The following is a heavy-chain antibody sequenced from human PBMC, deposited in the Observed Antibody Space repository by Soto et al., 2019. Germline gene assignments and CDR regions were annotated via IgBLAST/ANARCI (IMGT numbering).Heavy chain of an antibody. D-gene: IGHD3-22*01. CDR2: ISGSGGST. J-gene: IGHJ4*02. CDR3: AKSEGPKVITTVN. Sequence: PGGSLILSCAASGFTFRSYAMSWVRQAPGKGLEWVSAISGSGGSTYYADSVKGRFTISRDNSKNTLYLQMNSLRAEDTAVYYCAKSEGPKVITTVNWGQGTLVTVSS. CDR1: GFTFRSYA. V-gene: IGHV3-23*01.